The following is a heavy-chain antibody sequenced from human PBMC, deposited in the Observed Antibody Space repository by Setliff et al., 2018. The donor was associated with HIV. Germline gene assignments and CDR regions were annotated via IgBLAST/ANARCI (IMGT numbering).Heavy chain of an antibody. J-gene: IGHJ4*02. CDR3: ANSRHFSGDYSFDY. CDR1: GYPFTGYY. D-gene: IGHD1-26*01. Sequence: ASVKVSCKALGYPFTGYYYNHWVRQAPGQGPEWMGWINPNTGAAKYAQQFQGRVTMTRDMSLRTVYMELSGLTSDDTAVYYCANSRHFSGDYSFDYWGQGTLVTVSS. V-gene: IGHV1-2*02. CDR2: INPNTGAA.